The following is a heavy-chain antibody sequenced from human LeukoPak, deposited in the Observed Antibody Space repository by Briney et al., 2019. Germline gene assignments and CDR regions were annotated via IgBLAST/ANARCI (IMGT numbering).Heavy chain of an antibody. CDR3: ARGTLYSSGWYAFDY. V-gene: IGHV1-2*02. J-gene: IGHJ4*02. CDR2: INPNSGGT. CDR1: GYTFTGYY. Sequence: ASVKVSCKASGYTFTGYYMHWVRQAPGQGLEWMGWINPNSGGTNYAQKFQGRVTMTRDTSISTAYMELSRLRSDDTAVYYCARGTLYSSGWYAFDYWGQGTLVTVSS. D-gene: IGHD6-19*01.